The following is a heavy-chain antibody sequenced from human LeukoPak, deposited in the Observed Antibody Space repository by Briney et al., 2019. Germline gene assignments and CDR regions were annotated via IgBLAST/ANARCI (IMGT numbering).Heavy chain of an antibody. V-gene: IGHV3-7*03. D-gene: IGHD2-2*02. CDR2: IKQDGSEK. CDR1: GFTFSSYW. CDR3: AIPTKYCSSTSCYNDYYYGMDV. J-gene: IGHJ6*02. Sequence: GGSLRLSCAASGFTFSSYWMSWVRQAPGKGLEWVANIKQDGSEKYYVDSVKGRFTISRDNSKNTLYLQMNSLRAEDTAVYYGAIPTKYCSSTSCYNDYYYGMDVWGQGTTVTASS.